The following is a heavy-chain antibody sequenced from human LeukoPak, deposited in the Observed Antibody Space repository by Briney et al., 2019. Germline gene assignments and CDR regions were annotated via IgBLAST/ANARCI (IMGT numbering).Heavy chain of an antibody. CDR1: GGSISSGGYY. D-gene: IGHD2-15*01. J-gene: IGHJ4*02. V-gene: IGHV4-30-2*01. CDR3: ARDQAAYSIYYFDY. Sequence: SQTLSLTCTVSGGSISSGGYYWSWIRQPPGKGLEWIGYIYHSGSTYYNPSLKSRVTISVDTSKNQFSLKLSSVTAADTAVYYCARDQAAYSIYYFDYWGQGTLVTVSS. CDR2: IYHSGST.